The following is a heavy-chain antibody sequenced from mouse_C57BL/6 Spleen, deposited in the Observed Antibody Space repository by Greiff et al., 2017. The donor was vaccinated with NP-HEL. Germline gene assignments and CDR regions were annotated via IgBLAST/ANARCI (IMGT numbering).Heavy chain of an antibody. Sequence: QVQLQQSGAELVRPGASVTLSCKASGYTFTDYEMHWVKQTPVHGLEWIGAIDPETGGTAYNQKFKGKAILTADKSSSTAYMELRSLTSEDSAVYYCTRWDYGSSWGYWGQGTTLTVSS. V-gene: IGHV1-15*01. CDR1: GYTFTDYE. J-gene: IGHJ2*01. CDR3: TRWDYGSSWGY. D-gene: IGHD1-1*01. CDR2: IDPETGGT.